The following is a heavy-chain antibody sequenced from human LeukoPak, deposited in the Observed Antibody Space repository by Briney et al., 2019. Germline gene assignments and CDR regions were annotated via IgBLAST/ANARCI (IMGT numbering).Heavy chain of an antibody. CDR1: GFTFSNYW. D-gene: IGHD3-3*01. CDR2: IKQDGSEK. V-gene: IGHV3-7*02. CDR3: VSWYYDFWSGRDAFDI. Sequence: GGSLRLSCAASGFTFSNYWMSWVRQAPGRGLEWVASIKQDGSEKNYVDSVKGRFTISRDNAKNSLYLQMNSLRAEDTAVYYCVSWYYDFWSGRDAFDIWGQGTMVTVSS. J-gene: IGHJ3*02.